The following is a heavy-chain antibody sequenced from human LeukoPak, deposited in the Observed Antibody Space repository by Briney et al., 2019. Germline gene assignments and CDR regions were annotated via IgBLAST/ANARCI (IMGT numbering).Heavy chain of an antibody. CDR3: AKDRGSTRSNSPFDY. V-gene: IGHV3-23*01. D-gene: IGHD2-2*01. Sequence: GGSLRLSCAASGFTFSSYAMSWVRQAPGKGLEWVSAISGSGGSTYYVDSVKGRFTISRDNSKNTLYLQMNSLRAEDTAVYYCAKDRGSTRSNSPFDYWGQGTLVTVSS. CDR2: ISGSGGST. J-gene: IGHJ4*02. CDR1: GFTFSSYA.